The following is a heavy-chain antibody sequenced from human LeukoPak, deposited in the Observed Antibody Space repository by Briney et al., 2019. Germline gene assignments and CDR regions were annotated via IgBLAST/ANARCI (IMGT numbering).Heavy chain of an antibody. CDR2: IWYDGSNK. CDR3: AKEAERGYSYGYIGDY. Sequence: PGGSLRLSCAASGFTFSSYWMSWVRQAPGKGLEWVAVIWYDGSNKYYADSVKGRFTISRDNSKNTLYLQMNSLRAEDTAVHYCAKEAERGYSYGYIGDYWGQGTLVTVSS. CDR1: GFTFSSYW. D-gene: IGHD5-18*01. V-gene: IGHV3-33*06. J-gene: IGHJ4*02.